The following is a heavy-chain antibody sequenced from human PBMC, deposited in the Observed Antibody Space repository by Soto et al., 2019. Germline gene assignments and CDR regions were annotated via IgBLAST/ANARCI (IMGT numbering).Heavy chain of an antibody. J-gene: IGHJ4*02. Sequence: NPSDTLSLTCTVSGGSVSSGDYFWSWIRQPPGKGLEWIGYIYDSGSSYYNPSLKSRVTMSVDTSKNQFSLKLRSVTAADTAMYYCAREKGYISGPKNFDSWGQGXLVTVYS. CDR3: AREKGYISGPKNFDS. D-gene: IGHD5-12*01. V-gene: IGHV4-30-4*02. CDR1: GGSVSSGDYF. CDR2: IYDSGSS.